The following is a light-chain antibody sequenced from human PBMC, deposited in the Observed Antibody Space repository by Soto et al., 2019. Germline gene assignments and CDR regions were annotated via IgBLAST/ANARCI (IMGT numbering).Light chain of an antibody. CDR3: QSYDSSLNGRV. CDR1: SSNIGAGYD. V-gene: IGLV1-40*01. CDR2: GNS. Sequence: QSVLTQPPSVSGAPGQRVTISCTGSSSNIGAGYDVHWYQQLPGTAPKFLIYGNSNRPSGVPDRFSGSKSGTSASLAITGFQAEDEADYYCQSYDSSLNGRVFGTGTKLTVL. J-gene: IGLJ1*01.